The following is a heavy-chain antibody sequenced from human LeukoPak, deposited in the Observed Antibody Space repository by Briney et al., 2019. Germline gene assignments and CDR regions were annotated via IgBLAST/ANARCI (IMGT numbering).Heavy chain of an antibody. Sequence: GSLRLSCAASGFTFNYHAMGWVRQTPGKGLEWISAISGSGGNTYYADSVKGRFTISRDNSKNTLFLQMNSLRAEDTAVYYCAKGPLIEVAGTTWDHWGQGILVIVSS. CDR1: GFTFNYHA. D-gene: IGHD6-19*01. CDR2: ISGSGGNT. V-gene: IGHV3-23*01. J-gene: IGHJ4*02. CDR3: AKGPLIEVAGTTWDH.